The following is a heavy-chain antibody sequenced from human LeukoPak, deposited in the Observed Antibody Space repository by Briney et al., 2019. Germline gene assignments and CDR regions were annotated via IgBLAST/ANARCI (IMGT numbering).Heavy chain of an antibody. Sequence: PGGSLRLSCAASGFTFSSYAMHWVRQAPGKGLEWVAVISYDGSNKYYADSVKGRFTISRDNSKNTLYLQMNSLRAEDTAVYYCAREYLPSGSYYDFDYWGQGTLVTASS. D-gene: IGHD1-26*01. J-gene: IGHJ4*02. CDR1: GFTFSSYA. CDR2: ISYDGSNK. V-gene: IGHV3-30-3*01. CDR3: AREYLPSGSYYDFDY.